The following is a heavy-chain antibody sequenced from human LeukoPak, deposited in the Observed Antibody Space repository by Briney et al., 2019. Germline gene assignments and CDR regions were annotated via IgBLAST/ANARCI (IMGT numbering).Heavy chain of an antibody. CDR3: ARGTGYGVFDY. CDR1: GFTLSSYW. V-gene: IGHV3-74*01. J-gene: IGHJ4*02. CDR2: ISSDGSIT. Sequence: PGGSLRLNCEASGFTLSSYWMHWVRQAPGKGLVWVSRISSDGSITSYADSVEGRFTISRDNAKNTLYLQMNSLRAEDTAVYYCARGTGYGVFDYWGQGTLVTVSS. D-gene: IGHD1-14*01.